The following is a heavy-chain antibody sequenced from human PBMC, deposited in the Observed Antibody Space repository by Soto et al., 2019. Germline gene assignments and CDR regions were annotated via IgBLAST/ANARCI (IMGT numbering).Heavy chain of an antibody. Sequence: QVQLVQSGSGVKKPGASVKVSCKASGYTFSNDAITWVRQAPGQGLEWMGWVSAYNGNTNYAQKFKGRVTMTTNTSKSTAYIDTRSLRSDDTAVYFCARSTPYYWNYMMYWGQGTLVTVSS. D-gene: IGHD1-7*01. V-gene: IGHV1-18*01. CDR3: ARSTPYYWNYMMY. CDR2: VSAYNGNT. CDR1: GYTFSNDA. J-gene: IGHJ4*02.